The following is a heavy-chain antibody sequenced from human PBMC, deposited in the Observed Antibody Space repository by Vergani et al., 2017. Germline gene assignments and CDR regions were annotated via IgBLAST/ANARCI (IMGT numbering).Heavy chain of an antibody. V-gene: IGHV5-10-1*03. J-gene: IGHJ6*03. CDR2: IDPSDSYT. Sequence: EVQLVQSGAEVKKPGESLRISCKGSGYSFTSYWISWVRQMPGKGLEWMGRIDPSDSYTNYSPSFQGQVTISADKSISTAYLQWSSLKASDTAMYYCARAPRIAAAGTSYYYYMDVWGKGTTVTVSS. CDR1: GYSFTSYW. CDR3: ARAPRIAAAGTSYYYYMDV. D-gene: IGHD6-13*01.